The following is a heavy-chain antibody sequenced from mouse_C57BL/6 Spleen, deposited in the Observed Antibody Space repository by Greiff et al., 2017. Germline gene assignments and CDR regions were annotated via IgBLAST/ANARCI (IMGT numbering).Heavy chain of an antibody. V-gene: IGHV5-16*01. CDR1: GFTFSDYY. D-gene: IGHD1-1*01. CDR3: ARDGTTVGHFDV. Sequence: EVKLVESEGGLVQPGSSMKLSCTASGFTFSDYYMAWVRQVPEKGLEWVANINYDGSSTYYLDSLKSRFIISRDNAKNILYLQMSSLKSEDTATYYCARDGTTVGHFDVWGTGTTVTVSS. J-gene: IGHJ1*03. CDR2: INYDGSST.